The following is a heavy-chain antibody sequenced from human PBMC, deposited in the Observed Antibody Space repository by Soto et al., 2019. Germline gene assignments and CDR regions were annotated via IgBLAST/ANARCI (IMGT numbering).Heavy chain of an antibody. CDR1: GGSISSSSYY. D-gene: IGHD3-22*01. J-gene: IGHJ6*02. CDR2: IYYSGST. Sequence: QLQLQESGPGLVKPSETLSLTCTVSGGSISSSSYYWGGIRQPPGKGLEWIGSIYYSGSTYYNPSHESRVTISGDTSNNQFSLKLSSVTAADAAVYDCARGLYYDSSGFEGGGMDVWGQGTTVTVSS. V-gene: IGHV4-39*01. CDR3: ARGLYYDSSGFEGGGMDV.